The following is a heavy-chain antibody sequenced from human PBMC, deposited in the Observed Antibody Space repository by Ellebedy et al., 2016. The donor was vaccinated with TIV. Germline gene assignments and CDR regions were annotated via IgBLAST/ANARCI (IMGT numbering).Heavy chain of an antibody. CDR1: GFTSDDYG. Sequence: PGGSLRLSCAASGFTSDDYGMSWVRQAPGKGLEWVSGINWNGGSTGYADSVKGRFTISRDNAKNSLYLQMNSLRAEDTALYYCARRIVGATRGWFDPWGQGTLVTVSS. J-gene: IGHJ5*02. CDR2: INWNGGST. D-gene: IGHD1-26*01. CDR3: ARRIVGATRGWFDP. V-gene: IGHV3-20*04.